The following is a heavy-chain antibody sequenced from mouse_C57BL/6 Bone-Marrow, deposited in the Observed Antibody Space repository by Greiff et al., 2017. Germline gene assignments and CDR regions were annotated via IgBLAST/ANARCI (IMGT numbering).Heavy chain of an antibody. D-gene: IGHD1-2*01. V-gene: IGHV5-2*01. J-gene: IGHJ3*01. Sequence: EVKLMESGGGLVQPGESLKLSCESNEYEFPSHDMSWVRKTPEKRLELVAAINSDGGSPYYPDTMERRFIISRDNTKKTRYLQMSSLRSEDTAVYYCAREATAWFAYWGQGTLVTVSA. CDR1: EYEFPSHD. CDR2: INSDGGSP. CDR3: AREATAWFAY.